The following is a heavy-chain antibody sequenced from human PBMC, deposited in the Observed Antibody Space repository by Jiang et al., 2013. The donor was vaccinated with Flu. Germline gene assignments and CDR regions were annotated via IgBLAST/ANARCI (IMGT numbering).Heavy chain of an antibody. J-gene: IGHJ4*02. CDR3: ARDSTVSGGNWGFDY. Sequence: QGRVTMTTDXSTSTAYMELRSLRSDDTAVYYCARDSTVSGGNWGFDYWGQGTLVTVSS. D-gene: IGHD2-15*01. V-gene: IGHV1-18*01.